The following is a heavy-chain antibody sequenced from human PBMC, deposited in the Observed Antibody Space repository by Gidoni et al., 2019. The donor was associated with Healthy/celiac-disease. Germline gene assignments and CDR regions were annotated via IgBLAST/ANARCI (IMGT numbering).Heavy chain of an antibody. CDR1: GVTFSNYA. Sequence: AQLVQAGDEVTKPGSSMKISCKASGVTFSNYATSWVRQAPGQGLEWMGGIIPIFGTANYAQKFQGRVTITADESTSTAYMELSSLRAEDTAVYYCARATSGSPHRWLNYYGMDVWGQGTTVTVSS. J-gene: IGHJ6*02. D-gene: IGHD3-3*01. V-gene: IGHV1-69*01. CDR2: IIPIFGTA. CDR3: ARATSGSPHRWLNYYGMDV.